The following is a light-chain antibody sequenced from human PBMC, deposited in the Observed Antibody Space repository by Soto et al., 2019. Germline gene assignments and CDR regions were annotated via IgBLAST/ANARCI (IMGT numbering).Light chain of an antibody. CDR2: GAC. V-gene: IGKV3-20*01. Sequence: EIVLTQSPGTLSLSPGERATLSCRASQSVSSSYLAWYQQKPGQAPRLLIYGACSRATGIPDRLSGSGSGTDFTLTISRLEPEDFTVYYCQQYGSSPRTFGQGTKVDIK. CDR1: QSVSSSY. J-gene: IGKJ1*01. CDR3: QQYGSSPRT.